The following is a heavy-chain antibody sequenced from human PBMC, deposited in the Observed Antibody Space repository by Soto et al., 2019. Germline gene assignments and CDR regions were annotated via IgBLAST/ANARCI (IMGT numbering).Heavy chain of an antibody. D-gene: IGHD3-10*01. Sequence: EVQLSQSGGGLVQPGGSLRLSCAASGFTFSDYGMSWVRQAPGKGLEWVSTIRGSAGNTYYVDSVKGRFTIYRDDSTNTVYLQMNSLRAEDTAGYYCAKPLWFGESVFDPWGQGTLVIVSS. J-gene: IGHJ5*02. CDR1: GFTFSDYG. V-gene: IGHV3-23*01. CDR2: IRGSAGNT. CDR3: AKPLWFGESVFDP.